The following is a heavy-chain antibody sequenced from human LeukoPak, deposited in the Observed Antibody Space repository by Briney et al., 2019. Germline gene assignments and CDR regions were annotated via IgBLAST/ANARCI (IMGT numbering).Heavy chain of an antibody. V-gene: IGHV3-30*18. J-gene: IGHJ4*02. Sequence: GRSLRLSCAASGFTFSSYGMHWVRQAPGKGLEWVAVISYDGSNKYYADSVKGRFTISRDNSKNTLYLQMNSLRAEDTAVYYCAKGTSGCFDYWGQGTLVTVSS. CDR3: AKGTSGCFDY. D-gene: IGHD3-10*01. CDR2: ISYDGSNK. CDR1: GFTFSSYG.